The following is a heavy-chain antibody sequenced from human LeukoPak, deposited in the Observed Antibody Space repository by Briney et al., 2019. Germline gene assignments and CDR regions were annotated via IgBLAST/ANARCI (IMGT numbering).Heavy chain of an antibody. D-gene: IGHD5-12*01. CDR2: ISGSSSYI. Sequence: GGSLRLSCAASGFTFSSYSLNWVRQAPGKGLEWVSSISGSSSYIYYADSVKGRFTISRHNAKNSLYLQMNSLRAEDTAVYYCARDRSGYIDRPIDYWGQGALVTVSS. CDR3: ARDRSGYIDRPIDY. CDR1: GFTFSSYS. V-gene: IGHV3-21*01. J-gene: IGHJ4*02.